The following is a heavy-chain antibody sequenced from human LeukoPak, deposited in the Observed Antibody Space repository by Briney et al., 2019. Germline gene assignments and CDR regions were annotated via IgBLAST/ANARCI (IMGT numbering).Heavy chain of an antibody. CDR1: GGSVSYYY. D-gene: IGHD3-3*01. CDR3: ARVRYDFWSGLTFDY. CDR2: IYYSGST. Sequence: SETLSLTCTVSGGSVSYYYWSWIRHPPGKGLEWIGYIYYSGSTNYNPSLKSRVTISVGTSKNQFSLKLSSVTAADTAVYYCARVRYDFWSGLTFDYWGQGTLVTVSS. J-gene: IGHJ4*02. V-gene: IGHV4-59*02.